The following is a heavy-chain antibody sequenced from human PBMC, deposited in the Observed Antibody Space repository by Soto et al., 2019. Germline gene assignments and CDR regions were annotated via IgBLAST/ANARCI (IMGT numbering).Heavy chain of an antibody. CDR3: ARDHGGYFDY. CDR2: IAYSGST. D-gene: IGHD3-22*01. J-gene: IGHJ4*02. CDR1: SDSISGYY. Sequence: SETLSLTCTVSSDSISGYYWSWIRQSPGKGLEWIGYIAYSGSTHYNPSLKSRVTISVDTSKNQFSLRLSSVTAAETAMYYCARDHGGYFDYWGQGILVTVS. V-gene: IGHV4-59*01.